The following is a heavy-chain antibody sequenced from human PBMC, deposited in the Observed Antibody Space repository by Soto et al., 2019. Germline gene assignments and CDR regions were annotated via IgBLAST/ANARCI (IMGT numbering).Heavy chain of an antibody. J-gene: IGHJ4*02. CDR3: TTRGSLGY. CDR1: GFSFSNAW. V-gene: IGHV3-15*07. D-gene: IGHD1-26*01. CDR2: IKSKTDGGTI. Sequence: EVQLVESGGGLVKPGESLRLSCAASGFSFSNAWINWVRQAPGKGLEWVGRIKSKTDGGTIDYAAPVKGRFIISRDDSSNTLYLQKNSLKTEDPAVYYCTTRGSLGYWGQGTLVTVSS.